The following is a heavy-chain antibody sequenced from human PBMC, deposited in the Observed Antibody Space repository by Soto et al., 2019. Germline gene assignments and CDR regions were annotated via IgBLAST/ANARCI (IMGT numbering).Heavy chain of an antibody. V-gene: IGHV1-69*04. Sequence: GASVKVSCKASGGTFSSYAISWVRQAPGQGLEWMGMIIPIFGRTNYAQKFQGRVTMTADTSTSTAYMELSSLRSEDTAVYYCARGGHDSSPRDAFDIWGQGTMVTVSS. CDR2: IIPIFGRT. CDR3: ARGGHDSSPRDAFDI. J-gene: IGHJ3*02. CDR1: GGTFSSYA. D-gene: IGHD3-22*01.